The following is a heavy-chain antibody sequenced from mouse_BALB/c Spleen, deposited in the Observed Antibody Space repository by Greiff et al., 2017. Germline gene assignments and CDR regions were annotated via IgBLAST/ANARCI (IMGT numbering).Heavy chain of an antibody. J-gene: IGHJ2*01. V-gene: IGHV1S56*01. CDR1: GYTFTSYY. D-gene: IGHD2-14*01. CDR2: IYPGDGST. Sequence: VKLVESGPELVKPGASVKMSCKASGYTFTSYYIHWVKQRPGQGLEWIGWIYPGDGSTKYNEKFKGKTTLTADKSSSTAYMLLSSLTSEDSAIYFCARRGYRYDYFDYWGQGTTLTVSS. CDR3: ARRGYRYDYFDY.